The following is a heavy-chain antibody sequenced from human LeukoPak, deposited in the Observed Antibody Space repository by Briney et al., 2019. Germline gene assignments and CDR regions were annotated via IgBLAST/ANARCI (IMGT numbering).Heavy chain of an antibody. V-gene: IGHV4-39*07. CDR1: GGSISSSSYY. CDR3: ARLAWDVVPAAMYYFQH. J-gene: IGHJ1*01. Sequence: PSETLSLTCTVSGGSISSSSYYWGWIRQPPGKGLEWIGSIYYSGSTYYNPSLKSRVTISVDTSKNQFSLKLSSVTAADTAEYYCARLAWDVVPAAMYYFQHWGQGTLVTVSS. D-gene: IGHD2-2*01. CDR2: IYYSGST.